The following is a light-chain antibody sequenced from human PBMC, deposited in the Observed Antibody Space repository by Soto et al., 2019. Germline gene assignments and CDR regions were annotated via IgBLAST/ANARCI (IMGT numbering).Light chain of an antibody. CDR1: QTVSSSY. Sequence: EIVLTQSPGTLSLSPGERATLSCRASQTVSSSYLAWYQQKPGQAPRLLIYGASSRATGIPDRISGSGSGTDFTLTISRLEPEDFAVYFCRQYGSSPLTFGGGTKVDIK. J-gene: IGKJ4*01. CDR2: GAS. CDR3: RQYGSSPLT. V-gene: IGKV3-20*01.